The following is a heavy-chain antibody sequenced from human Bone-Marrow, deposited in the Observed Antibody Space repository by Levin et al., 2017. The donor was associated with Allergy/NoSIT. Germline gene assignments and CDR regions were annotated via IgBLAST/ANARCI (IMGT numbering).Heavy chain of an antibody. CDR2: IYRGDSDT. J-gene: IGHJ6*02. CDR3: ARRCTGGSCYSGNSYGMDV. Sequence: GESLKISCKGSGYNFATSWIGWVRQMPGQGLEWMGVIYRGDSDTRYSPSFQGQVTISADKSINTAYLQWSSLKASDTAMYYCARRCTGGSCYSGNSYGMDVWGQGTTVIVSS. CDR1: GYNFATSW. V-gene: IGHV5-51*01. D-gene: IGHD2-15*01.